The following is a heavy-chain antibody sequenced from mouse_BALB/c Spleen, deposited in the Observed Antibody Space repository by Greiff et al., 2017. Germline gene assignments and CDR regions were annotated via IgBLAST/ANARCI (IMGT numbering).Heavy chain of an antibody. V-gene: IGHV5-6-3*01. CDR3: ANYYGSSYWYFDV. CDR1: GFTFSSYG. D-gene: IGHD1-1*01. Sequence: EVKLVESGGGLVQPGGSLKLSCAASGFTFSSYGMSWVRQTPDKRLELVATINSNGGSTYYPDSVKGRFTISRDNAKNTLYLQMSSLKSEDTAMYYCANYYGSSYWYFDVWGAGTTVTVSS. J-gene: IGHJ1*01. CDR2: INSNGGST.